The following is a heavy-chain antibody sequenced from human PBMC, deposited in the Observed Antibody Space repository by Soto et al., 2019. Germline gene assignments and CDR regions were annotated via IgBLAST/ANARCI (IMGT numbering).Heavy chain of an antibody. D-gene: IGHD2-15*01. J-gene: IGHJ6*02. CDR3: AVVAATYYYYYYGMDV. CDR2: ISSSSSTI. Sequence: EVQLVESGGGLVQPGGSLRLSCAASGFTFSSYSMNWVRQAPGKGLEWVSYISSSSSTIYYADSVKGRFTISRDNAKNSLYLQMNSLRAEDTAVYYCAVVAATYYYYYYGMDVWGQGTTVTVSS. V-gene: IGHV3-48*01. CDR1: GFTFSSYS.